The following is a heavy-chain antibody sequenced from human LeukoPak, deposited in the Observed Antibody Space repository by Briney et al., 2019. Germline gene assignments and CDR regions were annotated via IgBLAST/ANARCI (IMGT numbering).Heavy chain of an antibody. CDR1: GFTFSSYS. Sequence: GGSLRLSCVASGFTFSSYSMNWVRQAPGKGLEWVSSINWSSNDINYADSVKGRFTIARDNAKNTLYLQMNSLRAEDTAVYYCARDQVAWATVTIGGDWGQGTLVTVSS. CDR2: INWSSNDI. J-gene: IGHJ4*02. V-gene: IGHV3-21*01. D-gene: IGHD4-17*01. CDR3: ARDQVAWATVTIGGD.